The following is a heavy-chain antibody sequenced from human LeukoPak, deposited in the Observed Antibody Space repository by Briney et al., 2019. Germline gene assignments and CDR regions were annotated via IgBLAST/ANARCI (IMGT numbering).Heavy chain of an antibody. J-gene: IGHJ4*02. CDR2: IWYDGSNK. V-gene: IGHV3-33*01. CDR3: ARDTTALMVYAIHGDSFDY. D-gene: IGHD2-8*01. Sequence: GGSLRLSCAASGFTFSSYGMHWVRQAPGKGLEWVAVIWYDGSNKYYADSVKGRFTISRDNSKNTLYLQMNSLRAEDTAVYYCARDTTALMVYAIHGDSFDYWGQGTLVTVSS. CDR1: GFTFSSYG.